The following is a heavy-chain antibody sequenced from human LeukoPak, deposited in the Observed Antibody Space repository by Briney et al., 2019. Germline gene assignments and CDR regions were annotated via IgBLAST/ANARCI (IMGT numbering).Heavy chain of an antibody. V-gene: IGHV3-66*01. CDR3: ARAGSDYANFDY. CDR1: GFTVSNNY. J-gene: IGHJ4*02. D-gene: IGHD4-17*01. Sequence: GGSLRLSCAASGFTVSNNYMSWVRQAPGMGLEWVSIIYSGGSTYFADSVKGRFTISRDNSKNTLYLQMNSLRAEDTAVYYCARAGSDYANFDYWGQGTLVTVSS. CDR2: IYSGGST.